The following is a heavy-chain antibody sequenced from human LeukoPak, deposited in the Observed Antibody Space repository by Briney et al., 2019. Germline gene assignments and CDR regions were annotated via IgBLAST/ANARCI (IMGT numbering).Heavy chain of an antibody. D-gene: IGHD1-1*01. Sequence: ASVKVSCKASGYRFSSVGISWVRHAPGLGLEWIGWVSTYNSDRNQAPKFQARVTMTADTSTNTAYMELRNLRPDDMAVYYCVRDNWNEFDPWGQGTLVTVSS. CDR1: GYRFSSVG. J-gene: IGHJ5*02. V-gene: IGHV1-18*03. CDR2: VSTYNSDR. CDR3: VRDNWNEFDP.